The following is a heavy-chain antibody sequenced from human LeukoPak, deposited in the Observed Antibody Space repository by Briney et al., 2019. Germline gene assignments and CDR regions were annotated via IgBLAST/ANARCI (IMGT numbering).Heavy chain of an antibody. D-gene: IGHD3-10*01. V-gene: IGHV4-34*01. CDR3: ARGSHPGLTMVRGVADY. Sequence: PSETLSLTCAVYGGSFSGYYWSWIRQPPGKGLEWIGEINHSGSTNYNPSLKSRVTISVDTSKNQFSLKLSSVTAADTAVYYCARGSHPGLTMVRGVADYWGQGTLVIVSS. J-gene: IGHJ4*02. CDR1: GGSFSGYY. CDR2: INHSGST.